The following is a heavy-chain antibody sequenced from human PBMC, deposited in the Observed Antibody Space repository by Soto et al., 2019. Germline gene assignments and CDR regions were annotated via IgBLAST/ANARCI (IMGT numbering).Heavy chain of an antibody. Sequence: EVQLVESGGGLVKPGGSLRLSCVASGFTFGNQTMTWIRQAPGKGLEWVASISSTSRYIHHADSVKGRFTISRDNAKNPLFLQMNSLRAEDTALYYCAGRIAAGGGMDVWGQGTTVSVSS. D-gene: IGHD6-13*01. V-gene: IGHV3-21*02. CDR3: AGRIAAGGGMDV. CDR2: ISSTSRYI. J-gene: IGHJ6*02. CDR1: GFTFGNQT.